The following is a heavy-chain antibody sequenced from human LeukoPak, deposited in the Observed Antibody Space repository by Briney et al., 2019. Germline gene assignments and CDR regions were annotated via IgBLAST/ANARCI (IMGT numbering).Heavy chain of an antibody. V-gene: IGHV3-9*01. CDR3: AKSSYGYSSSWSLSFDY. CDR2: ISWNSGII. CDR1: GFTFDDYA. J-gene: IGHJ4*02. Sequence: GASLRLSCAASGFTFDDYAMHWVRHAPGKGLEWVSGISWNSGIIGYADSVKGRFTISRDNAKNSLYLQMNSLRAEDTALYYCAKSSYGYSSSWSLSFDYWGQGTLVTVSS. D-gene: IGHD6-13*01.